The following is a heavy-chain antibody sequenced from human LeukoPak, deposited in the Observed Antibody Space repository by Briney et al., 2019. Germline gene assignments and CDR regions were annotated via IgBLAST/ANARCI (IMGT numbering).Heavy chain of an antibody. D-gene: IGHD2-2*02. Sequence: GESLKISCKGSGYSFTNYWIGWVRQMPGKGLEWMGIIYSGDSHTRYSPSFQGQVTISADKSISTAYLQWSSLKASDTAMYYCARHLGYCSSTSCYSSNYYYYMDVWGKGTTVTVSS. CDR1: GYSFTNYW. CDR3: ARHLGYCSSTSCYSSNYYYYMDV. CDR2: IYSGDSHT. V-gene: IGHV5-51*01. J-gene: IGHJ6*03.